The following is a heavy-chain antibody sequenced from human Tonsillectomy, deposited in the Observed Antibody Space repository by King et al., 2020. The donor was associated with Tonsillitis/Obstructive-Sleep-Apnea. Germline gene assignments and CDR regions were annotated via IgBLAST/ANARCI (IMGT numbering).Heavy chain of an antibody. CDR3: AKEGLAYYDFWSGSRYYYYMDV. CDR2: ISWNSGSI. D-gene: IGHD3-3*01. CDR1: GFTFDDYA. Sequence: QLVQSGGGLVQPGRSLRLSCAASGFTFDDYAMHWVRQAPGKGLEWVSGISWNSGSIGYADSVKGRFTISRDNAKNSLYLQMNSLRAEDTALYYCAKEGLAYYDFWSGSRYYYYMDVWGKGTTVTVSS. J-gene: IGHJ6*03. V-gene: IGHV3-9*01.